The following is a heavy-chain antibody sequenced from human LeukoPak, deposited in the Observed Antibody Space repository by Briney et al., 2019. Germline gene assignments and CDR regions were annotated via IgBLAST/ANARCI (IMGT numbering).Heavy chain of an antibody. J-gene: IGHJ4*02. Sequence: GGTLRLSRAASGFTVSSDYMSWVRQAPGKGLEWVSIIYSDGKTYYADSVKGRFTIARDNSKNTLYLQMNSLRVEDTAVYFCARGGSSWLDYWGQGTLVTVFS. CDR3: ARGGSSWLDY. V-gene: IGHV3-66*01. CDR2: IYSDGKT. D-gene: IGHD6-13*01. CDR1: GFTVSSDY.